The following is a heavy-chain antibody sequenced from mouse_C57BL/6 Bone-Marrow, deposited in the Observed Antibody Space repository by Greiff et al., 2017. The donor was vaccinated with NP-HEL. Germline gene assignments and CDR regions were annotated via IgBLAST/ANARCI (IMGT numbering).Heavy chain of an antibody. J-gene: IGHJ4*01. V-gene: IGHV5-6*01. CDR3: ARHVRYYYGSRYYYAMDY. CDR2: ISSGGSYT. CDR1: GFTFSSYG. Sequence: EVKLVESGGDLVKPGGSLKLSCAASGFTFSSYGMSWVRQTPDKRLEWVATISSGGSYTYYRDSVKGRFTISRDNAKNTLYLQMSSRKSEDTAMYYCARHVRYYYGSRYYYAMDYWGQGTSVTVSS. D-gene: IGHD1-1*01.